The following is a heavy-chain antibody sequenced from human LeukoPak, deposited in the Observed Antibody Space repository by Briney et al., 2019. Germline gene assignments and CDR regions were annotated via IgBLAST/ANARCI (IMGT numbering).Heavy chain of an antibody. CDR1: GFTFDDYA. CDR2: ISWNSGSI. V-gene: IGHV3-9*01. Sequence: GRSLRLSCAASGFTFDDYAMHWVRQAPGKGLEWVSGISWNSGSIGYADSVKGRFTISRDNAKNSLYLQMNSLRAEDTALYYCAKYGDCTNGACNDYWGQGTLVTVSS. D-gene: IGHD2-8*01. CDR3: AKYGDCTNGACNDY. J-gene: IGHJ4*02.